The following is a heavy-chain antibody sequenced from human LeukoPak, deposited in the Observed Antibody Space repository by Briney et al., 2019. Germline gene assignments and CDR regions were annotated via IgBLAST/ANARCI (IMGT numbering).Heavy chain of an antibody. CDR2: INANGGDT. D-gene: IGHD2-8*02. CDR3: ARDTHLRYGWLEIFFDY. Sequence: GASVKVSCKASGYTFTSYYIHWVRQAPGQGLEWMGIINANGGDTRYAQKFQGRVTMTRDMSTSRVYMELSSLRSDDTAVYYCARDTHLRYGWLEIFFDYWGQGTLVTVSS. V-gene: IGHV1-46*01. J-gene: IGHJ4*02. CDR1: GYTFTSYY.